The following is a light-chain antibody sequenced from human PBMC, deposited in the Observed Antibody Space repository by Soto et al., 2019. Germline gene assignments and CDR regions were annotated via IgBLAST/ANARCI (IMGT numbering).Light chain of an antibody. CDR1: QSVLYSSNNKNY. J-gene: IGKJ1*01. CDR2: WAS. V-gene: IGKV4-1*01. Sequence: DIVMTQSPDSLAVSLGERATINCKSSQSVLYSSNNKNYLAWYQQKPGQPPKLIIYWASTRESGVPNRFSGSKAGIDFTLAISSLQAEDVAVYYCQQYYSNPPTFGQGTKVEIK. CDR3: QQYYSNPPT.